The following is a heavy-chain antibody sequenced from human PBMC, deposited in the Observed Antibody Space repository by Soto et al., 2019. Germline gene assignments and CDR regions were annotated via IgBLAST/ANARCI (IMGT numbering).Heavy chain of an antibody. CDR2: ISYGGSHK. J-gene: IGHJ4*02. V-gene: IGHV3-30*18. CDR1: GFTFSEYG. D-gene: IGHD2-15*01. Sequence: SLRLSCTASGFTFSEYGIHWVRQAPGKGLEWVAVISYGGSHKYYAGSVKGRFTISRDDSKNTVYLQMNSLKTDDTAVYYCAKEMFPRTVLDSSSPWGDFWGRGSLVTAPQ. CDR3: AKEMFPRTVLDSSSPWGDF.